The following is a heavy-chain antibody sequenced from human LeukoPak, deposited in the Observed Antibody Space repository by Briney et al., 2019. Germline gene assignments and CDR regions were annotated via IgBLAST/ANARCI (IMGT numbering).Heavy chain of an antibody. CDR1: GFTFSSYG. CDR2: ISYDGSYE. Sequence: QPGGSLRLSCVASGFTFSSYGMHWVRQAPGKGLEWVAIISYDGSYENYGDSVRGRFTISRDNSKNALYLQMNSPIPEDTAVYYCARDPHPWVLSGPADRWGQGTLVTVSS. CDR3: ARDPHPWVLSGPADR. J-gene: IGHJ5*02. V-gene: IGHV3-30*03. D-gene: IGHD1-26*01.